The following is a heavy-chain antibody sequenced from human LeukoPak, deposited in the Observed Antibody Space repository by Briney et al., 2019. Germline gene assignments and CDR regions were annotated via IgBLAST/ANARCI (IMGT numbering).Heavy chain of an antibody. V-gene: IGHV4-59*01. Sequence: SETLSLTCTVSGGSISTYYWSWIRQPPGKGLEWIGYIYYSGSTNYNPSLKSRVTISLDTSKSQISLKLSSVTAADTAVYYCARGQRRLQDYWGQGTLVTVSS. CDR2: IYYSGST. CDR1: GGSISTYY. CDR3: ARGQRRLQDY. J-gene: IGHJ4*02.